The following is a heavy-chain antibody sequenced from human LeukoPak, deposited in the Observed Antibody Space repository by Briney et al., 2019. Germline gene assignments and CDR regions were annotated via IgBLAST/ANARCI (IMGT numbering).Heavy chain of an antibody. Sequence: PGGSLRLSCTASGFTFGDYAMTWVRQAPGKGLEWVGFLRSKAYGGTTEFAASVKGRFIISRDDSKSIAYLQMNSLKTEDTAVYYCTAYDPSDYYGMDVWGQGTTVTVS. J-gene: IGHJ6*02. CDR2: LRSKAYGGTT. CDR3: TAYDPSDYYGMDV. CDR1: GFTFGDYA. D-gene: IGHD5-12*01. V-gene: IGHV3-49*04.